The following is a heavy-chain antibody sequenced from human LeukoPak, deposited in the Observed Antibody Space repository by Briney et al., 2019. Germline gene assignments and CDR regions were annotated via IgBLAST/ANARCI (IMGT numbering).Heavy chain of an antibody. CDR3: AREGEDGDYTFDY. D-gene: IGHD4-17*01. CDR1: GGSFSGYY. V-gene: IGHV4-34*01. J-gene: IGHJ4*02. CDR2: INHSGST. Sequence: PSETLSLTCAVYGGSFSGYYWSWIRQPPGKGLEWIGEINHSGSTNYNPSLKSRVTISVDTSKNQFSLKLSSVTAADTAVYYCAREGEDGDYTFDYWGQGTLVTVSS.